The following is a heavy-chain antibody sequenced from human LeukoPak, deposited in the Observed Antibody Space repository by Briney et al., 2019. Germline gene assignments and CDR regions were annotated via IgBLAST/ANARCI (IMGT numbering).Heavy chain of an antibody. D-gene: IGHD2-8*01. V-gene: IGHV4-4*02. CDR1: GGSISSDNW. J-gene: IGHJ6*03. CDR2: IYHSGST. CDR3: ARNGNYCIDV. Sequence: SETLSLTCAVSGGSISSDNWWSWVRQPPGQGLEWIGEIYHSGSTNYNPSLKTRVTISVDKPNNQVALKLSSVTAADTAVYYCARNGNYCIDVWGKGTTVTVSS.